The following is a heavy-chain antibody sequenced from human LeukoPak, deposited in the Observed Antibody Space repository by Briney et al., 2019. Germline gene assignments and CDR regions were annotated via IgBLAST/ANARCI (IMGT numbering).Heavy chain of an antibody. CDR1: GFTVSSNY. V-gene: IGHV3-66*01. J-gene: IGHJ4*02. CDR2: IYSGGST. CDR3: ARDYPSLYCSGGSCYY. D-gene: IGHD2-15*01. Sequence: GGSLRLSCAASGFTVSSNYMSWVRQAPGKRLEWVSVIYSGGSTYYADSVKGRFTISRDNSKNTLYLQMNSLRAEDTAVYYCARDYPSLYCSGGSCYYWGQGTLVTVSS.